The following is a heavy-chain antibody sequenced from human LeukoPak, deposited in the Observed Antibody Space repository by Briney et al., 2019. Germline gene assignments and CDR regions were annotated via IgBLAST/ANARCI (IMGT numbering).Heavy chain of an antibody. J-gene: IGHJ6*02. CDR3: ARGPQGYYDSSGYYYGDYYYGMDV. CDR2: ISYDGSNK. D-gene: IGHD3-22*01. Sequence: GGSLRLSCAASGFTFSSYAMHWVRQAPGKGLEWVAVISYDGSNKYYADSVKGRFTISRDNSKNTLYLQMNSLRAEDTAVYYCARGPQGYYDSSGYYYGDYYYGMDVWGQGTTVTVSS. CDR1: GFTFSSYA. V-gene: IGHV3-30-3*01.